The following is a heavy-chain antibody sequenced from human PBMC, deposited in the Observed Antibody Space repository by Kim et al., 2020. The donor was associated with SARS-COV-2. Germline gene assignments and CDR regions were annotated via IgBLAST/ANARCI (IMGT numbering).Heavy chain of an antibody. CDR1: GFTFDDYA. Sequence: GGSLRLSCAASGFTFDDYAMHWVRQAPGKGLEWVSGISWNSGSIGYADSVKGRFTISRDNAKNSLYLQMNSLRVEDTALYYCAKDFSYSSSWIDYWGQGTLVTVSS. V-gene: IGHV3-9*01. D-gene: IGHD6-13*01. CDR2: ISWNSGSI. CDR3: AKDFSYSSSWIDY. J-gene: IGHJ4*02.